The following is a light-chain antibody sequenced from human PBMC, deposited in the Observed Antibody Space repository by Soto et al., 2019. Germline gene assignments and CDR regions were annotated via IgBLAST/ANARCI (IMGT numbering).Light chain of an antibody. J-gene: IGLJ3*02. V-gene: IGLV1-44*01. CDR2: SNN. Sequence: QPVLTQTPSASGTPGQRVTISCSGSSSNIGSNTVNWYQQLPGTAPKLLTYSNNQRPSGVPDRFSGSKSGTSASLAISGLQSEDEADYYCAAWDDSLNGPVFGGGTKLTVL. CDR1: SSNIGSNT. CDR3: AAWDDSLNGPV.